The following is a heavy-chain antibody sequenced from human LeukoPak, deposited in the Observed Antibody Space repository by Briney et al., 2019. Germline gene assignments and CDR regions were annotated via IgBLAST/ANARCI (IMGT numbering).Heavy chain of an antibody. CDR3: ARGVRRFLEWVSMDV. CDR2: ISGRSSFI. D-gene: IGHD3-3*01. V-gene: IGHV3-21*01. Sequence: GGSLRLSCAASGFTFSDYSMNWVRQAPGKGLEWVSSISGRSSFIYYADSVKGRFTISRDNAKNSLYLQMNSLRAEDTAVYYCARGVRRFLEWVSMDVWGKGTTVTVSS. CDR1: GFTFSDYS. J-gene: IGHJ6*03.